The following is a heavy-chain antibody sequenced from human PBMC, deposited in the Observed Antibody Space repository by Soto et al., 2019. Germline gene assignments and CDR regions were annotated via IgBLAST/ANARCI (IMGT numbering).Heavy chain of an antibody. Sequence: GGSLRLSCAASGFTFSSYWMTWVRQAPGKGLEWVANIRQDGSEKYYVDSVKGRFTISRDNAKNSLYLQMNSLRAEDTAVYYCARVADYSGYDLFDYWGQGTLVTVSS. CDR2: IRQDGSEK. CDR3: ARVADYSGYDLFDY. D-gene: IGHD5-12*01. V-gene: IGHV3-7*05. J-gene: IGHJ4*02. CDR1: GFTFSSYW.